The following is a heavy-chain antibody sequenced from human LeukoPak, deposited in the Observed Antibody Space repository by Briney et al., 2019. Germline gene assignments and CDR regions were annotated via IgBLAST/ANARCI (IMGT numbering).Heavy chain of an antibody. D-gene: IGHD1-1*01. Sequence: GGSLRLSCAASGFTFSSFDMHWVRQPIGQGLEWVSTIGSASDTYYPGSVEGRFTLSRDNAKNSLYLQMNSLTAGDTAVYYCARGPPRGKYYYMDVWGKGTTVTVSS. CDR2: IGSASDT. CDR1: GFTFSSFD. CDR3: ARGPPRGKYYYMDV. J-gene: IGHJ6*03. V-gene: IGHV3-13*01.